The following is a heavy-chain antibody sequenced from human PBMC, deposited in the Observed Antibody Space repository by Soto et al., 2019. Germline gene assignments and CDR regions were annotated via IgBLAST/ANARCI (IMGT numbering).Heavy chain of an antibody. CDR1: GYPFSSIG. CDR2: ISPYNRNT. D-gene: IGHD3-10*01. V-gene: IGHV1-18*01. J-gene: IGHJ4*02. CDR3: ARDLDGSGNYYTDY. Sequence: GASVKVSCKASGYPFSSIGISWVRRAPGQGLEWMGWISPYNRNTYYAQRLQGRVTMTTDTSTSTAYMELRSLRSDDTAVYFCARDLDGSGNYYTDYWGQGTLVTVSS.